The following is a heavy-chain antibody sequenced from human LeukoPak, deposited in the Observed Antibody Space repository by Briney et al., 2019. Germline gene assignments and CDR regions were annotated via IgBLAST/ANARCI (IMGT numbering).Heavy chain of an antibody. V-gene: IGHV3-74*01. CDR2: INSDGSST. D-gene: IGHD3-22*01. CDR1: GFTFSSYW. CDR3: VRQYSYDSSGYYPWDY. Sequence: GGSLRLSCAASGFTFSSYWMHWVRQAPGKGLVWFSRINSDGSSTTYADSVKGRFTISRDNAKNTLYLQMNSLRAEDTAMYYCVRQYSYDSSGYYPWDYWGQGTLVTVSS. J-gene: IGHJ4*02.